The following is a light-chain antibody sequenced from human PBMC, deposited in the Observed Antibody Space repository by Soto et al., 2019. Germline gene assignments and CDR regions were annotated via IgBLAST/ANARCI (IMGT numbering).Light chain of an antibody. CDR2: DAS. V-gene: IGKV3-11*01. Sequence: EIVLTQSPATLSLSPGEIATLSCRASQSVSSYLAWYQQKPCQAPRLLIYDASNRATGIPARFSGSGSGTDITLTISSLEPEDFAVYYCQQLSNWPLMYTFGQGTKLEIK. CDR1: QSVSSY. J-gene: IGKJ2*01. CDR3: QQLSNWPLMYT.